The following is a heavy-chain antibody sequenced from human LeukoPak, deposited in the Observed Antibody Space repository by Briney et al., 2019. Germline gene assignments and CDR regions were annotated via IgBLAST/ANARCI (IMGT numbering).Heavy chain of an antibody. V-gene: IGHV4-34*01. CDR1: GGSFSGYY. Sequence: SETLSLTCAVYGGSFSGYYWSWIRQPPGKGLEWIGEINHSGSTNYNPSLKSRVTISVDTSKNQFSLKLSSVTAADTAVYYCARAPHSGTFDYWGRGTLVTVSS. CDR3: ARAPHSGTFDY. CDR2: INHSGST. J-gene: IGHJ4*02.